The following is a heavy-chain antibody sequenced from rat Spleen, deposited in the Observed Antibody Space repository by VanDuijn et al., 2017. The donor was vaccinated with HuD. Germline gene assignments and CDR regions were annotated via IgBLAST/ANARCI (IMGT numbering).Heavy chain of an antibody. CDR1: GFTFSNYG. D-gene: IGHD4-3*01. Sequence: EVQLVESGGGLVQPGRSLKLSCAASGFTFSNYGMAWVRQAPTKGLEWVATISYDGSGTYYRDSVKGRFTISRDHAKSTLYLQMDSLRSEDTATYYCARHNSGYFDYWGQGVMVTVSS. J-gene: IGHJ2*01. CDR2: ISYDGSGT. V-gene: IGHV5-29*01. CDR3: ARHNSGYFDY.